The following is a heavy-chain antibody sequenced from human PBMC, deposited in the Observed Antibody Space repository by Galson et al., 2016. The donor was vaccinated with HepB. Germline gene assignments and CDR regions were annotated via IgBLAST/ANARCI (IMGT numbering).Heavy chain of an antibody. CDR2: ISGSGGST. J-gene: IGHJ5*02. CDR3: AKGRAATPGTNDDWFDP. Sequence: SLRLSCAASGFRFTTYAFSWVRQAPGKGLEWVSGISGSGGSTYYADSVKGRFTISRDNSKNTLFLQMASLRAEDTAVYYCAKGRAATPGTNDDWFDPWGQGTLVTVSS. V-gene: IGHV3-23*01. CDR1: GFRFTTYA. D-gene: IGHD6-13*01.